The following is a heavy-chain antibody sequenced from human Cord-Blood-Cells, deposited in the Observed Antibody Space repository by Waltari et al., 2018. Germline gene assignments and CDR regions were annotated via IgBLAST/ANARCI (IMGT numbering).Heavy chain of an antibody. CDR2: IWYDGSNK. J-gene: IGHJ2*01. Sequence: QVQLVESGGGVVQPGRSLRLSCAASGFTLSSYGMHWVRQAPGKGLEWVAVIWYDGSNKYYADSVKGRFTISRDNSKNTLYLQMNSLRAEDTAVYYCARDASWYFDLWGRGTLVTVSS. CDR1: GFTLSSYG. V-gene: IGHV3-33*01. CDR3: ARDASWYFDL.